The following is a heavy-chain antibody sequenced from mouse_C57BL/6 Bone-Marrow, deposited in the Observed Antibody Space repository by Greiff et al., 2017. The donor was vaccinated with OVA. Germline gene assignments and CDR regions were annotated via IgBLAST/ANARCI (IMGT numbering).Heavy chain of an antibody. Sequence: QVQLQQPGAELVKPGASVKLSCKASGYTFTSYWMHWVKQRPGQGLEWIGMIHPNSGSTNYNEKFKSKATLTVDKSSSTAYMPLSTLTSNDTAVYYCAKGNYSSSYYAMDYWGQGTSVTVSS. CDR2: IHPNSGST. CDR3: AKGNYSSSYYAMDY. V-gene: IGHV1-64*01. D-gene: IGHD2-5*01. CDR1: GYTFTSYW. J-gene: IGHJ4*01.